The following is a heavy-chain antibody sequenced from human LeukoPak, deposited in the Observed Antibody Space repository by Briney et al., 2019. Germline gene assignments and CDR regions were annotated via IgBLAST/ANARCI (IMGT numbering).Heavy chain of an antibody. CDR2: ISPSGGT. CDR1: GYTFTGYY. D-gene: IGHD1-26*01. CDR3: ARSKWELLFDAFDI. V-gene: IGHV1-2*02. J-gene: IGHJ3*02. Sequence: ASVKVSCKASGYTFTGYYMHWVRQAPGQGLGGMGWISPSGGTDYAQKFQGRVTITADESTSTAYMELSSLRSEDTAVYYCARSKWELLFDAFDIWGQGTMVTVSS.